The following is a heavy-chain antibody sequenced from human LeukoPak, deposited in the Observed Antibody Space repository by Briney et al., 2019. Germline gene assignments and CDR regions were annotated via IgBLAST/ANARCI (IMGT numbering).Heavy chain of an antibody. CDR2: ISGSSITK. CDR1: GFTVSSNY. D-gene: IGHD5-24*01. Sequence: GGSLRLSCAASGFTVSSNYMSWVRQAPGKGLEWVSYISGSSITKYYADSVGGRFTISRDNAKNSLYLQMNSLRDEDTAVYYCARGGQRAFDIWGQGTMVTVSS. V-gene: IGHV3-48*02. CDR3: ARGGQRAFDI. J-gene: IGHJ3*02.